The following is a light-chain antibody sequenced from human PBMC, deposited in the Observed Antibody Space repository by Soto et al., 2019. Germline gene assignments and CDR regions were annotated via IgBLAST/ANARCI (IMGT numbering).Light chain of an antibody. CDR2: GAS. Sequence: EIVIPQSPATLSVSPGERATLSCRASQSVSSNLAWYQQKPGQAPRLLIYGASTRATGIPARFSGSGSGTEFTLTISSLQSEDFAVYYCQQYNNWPPWTFGQGTKVDIK. V-gene: IGKV3-15*01. J-gene: IGKJ1*01. CDR3: QQYNNWPPWT. CDR1: QSVSSN.